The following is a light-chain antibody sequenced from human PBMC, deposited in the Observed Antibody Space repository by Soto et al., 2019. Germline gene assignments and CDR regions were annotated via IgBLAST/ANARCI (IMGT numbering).Light chain of an antibody. Sequence: EIVLTQSPGPLSLSPGERATLSCRARQSVGGSYLAWYQQKPGQAPRLLIYGASIRATGIPDRFSGSGSGTDFTLTITRLEPEDFAVYYCQQYGSSPRTFGQGTKVEIK. J-gene: IGKJ1*01. V-gene: IGKV3-20*01. CDR3: QQYGSSPRT. CDR2: GAS. CDR1: QSVGGSY.